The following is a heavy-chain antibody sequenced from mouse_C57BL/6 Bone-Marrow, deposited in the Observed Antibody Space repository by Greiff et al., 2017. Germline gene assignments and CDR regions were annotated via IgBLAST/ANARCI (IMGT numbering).Heavy chain of an antibody. CDR2: IYPGSGNT. CDR1: DYSFTSYY. J-gene: IGHJ4*01. Sequence: VKLQESGPELVKPGASVKISCKASDYSFTSYYIHWVKQRPGQGLEWIGWIYPGSGNTKYNEKFKGKATLTADTSSSTAYMQLSSLTSEDSAVYSCARGGKVVATGGYAIDYWGQGTSVTVSS. CDR3: ARGGKVVATGGYAIDY. V-gene: IGHV1-66*01. D-gene: IGHD1-1*01.